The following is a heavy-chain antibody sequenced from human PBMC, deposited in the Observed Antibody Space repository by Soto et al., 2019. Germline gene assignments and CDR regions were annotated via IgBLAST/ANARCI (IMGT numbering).Heavy chain of an antibody. CDR1: GFTFSSYG. CDR3: AKDWGPYSSSWWGGYFDY. V-gene: IGHV3-30*18. CDR2: ISYDGSNK. D-gene: IGHD6-13*01. J-gene: IGHJ4*02. Sequence: QVQLVESGGGVVQPGRSLRLSCAASGFTFSSYGMHWVRQAPGKGLEWVAVISYDGSNKYYADSVKGRFTISRDNSKNTLYLQMNSLGAEDTAVYYCAKDWGPYSSSWWGGYFDYWGQGTLVTVSS.